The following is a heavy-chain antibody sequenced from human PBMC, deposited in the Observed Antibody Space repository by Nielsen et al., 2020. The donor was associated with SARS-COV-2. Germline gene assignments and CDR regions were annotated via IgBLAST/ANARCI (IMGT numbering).Heavy chain of an antibody. CDR1: GYTFTSYG. D-gene: IGHD3-3*01. V-gene: IGHV1-18*01. CDR3: ARGPVIPGATSYYDFWSGYYTLGGMDV. J-gene: IGHJ6*02. CDR2: ISAYNGNT. Sequence: ASVKVSCKASGYTFTSYGISWVRQAPGQGLEWMGWISAYNGNTNYAQKLQGRVTITADESTSTAYMELSSLRSEDTAVYYCARGPVIPGATSYYDFWSGYYTLGGMDVWGQGTTVTVSS.